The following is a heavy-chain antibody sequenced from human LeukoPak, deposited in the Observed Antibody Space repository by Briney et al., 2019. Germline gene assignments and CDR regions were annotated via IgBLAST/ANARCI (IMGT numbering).Heavy chain of an antibody. D-gene: IGHD3-22*01. CDR1: GGSISSITYY. CDR2: IYYSGST. CDR3: ARGRGYYDSSGYRRFNWFDP. J-gene: IGHJ5*02. Sequence: SETLSLTCTVSGGSISSITYYLAWIRQPPGKGLEWIVSIYYSGSTYYNPSLKSRITISVDTSKNQFSLKLSSVTAADTAVYYCARGRGYYDSSGYRRFNWFDPWGQGALVTVSS. V-gene: IGHV4-39*01.